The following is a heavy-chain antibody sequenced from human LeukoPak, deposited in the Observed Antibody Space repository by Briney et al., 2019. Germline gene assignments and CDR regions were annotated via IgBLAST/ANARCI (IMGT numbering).Heavy chain of an antibody. Sequence: SETLSLTCIVSGGSISSYYWSWIRQPPGKGLEWIGYIYYSGSTNYNPSLKSRVTISVDTSKNQFSLKLSSVTAADTAVYYCARVGRWGSAYYFDYWGQGTLVTVSS. D-gene: IGHD7-27*01. CDR2: IYYSGST. CDR3: ARVGRWGSAYYFDY. J-gene: IGHJ4*02. CDR1: GGSISSYY. V-gene: IGHV4-59*01.